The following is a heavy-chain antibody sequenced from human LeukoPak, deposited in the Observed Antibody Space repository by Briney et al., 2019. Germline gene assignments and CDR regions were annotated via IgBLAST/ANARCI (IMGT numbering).Heavy chain of an antibody. Sequence: GASVKVSCKASGGTFSSYAISWVRQAPGQGLEWMGGIIPIFGTANYAQKFQGRVTITADESTSTAYMELSSLRSEDTAVYYCASTTGATYYFDYWGQGTLVTVSS. V-gene: IGHV1-69*13. CDR2: IIPIFGTA. J-gene: IGHJ4*02. D-gene: IGHD1-26*01. CDR3: ASTTGATYYFDY. CDR1: GGTFSSYA.